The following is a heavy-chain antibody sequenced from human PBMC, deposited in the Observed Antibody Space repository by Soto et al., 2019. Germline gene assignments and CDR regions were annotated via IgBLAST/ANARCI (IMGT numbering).Heavy chain of an antibody. D-gene: IGHD7-27*01. V-gene: IGHV6-1*01. CDR2: TYYRSKWYN. J-gene: IGHJ3*02. Sequence: LLRQSQTLSLTCAISGDSVSSNSAAWNWIRQSPSRGLEWLGRTYYRSKWYNDYAVSVKSRITINPDTSKNQFSLQLNSVTPEDTAVYYCARGVEPGDRKVSLIAFDIWGQGTMVTVSS. CDR3: ARGVEPGDRKVSLIAFDI. CDR1: GDSVSSNSAA.